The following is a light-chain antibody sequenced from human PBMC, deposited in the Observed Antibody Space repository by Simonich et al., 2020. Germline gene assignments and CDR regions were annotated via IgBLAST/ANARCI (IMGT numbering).Light chain of an antibody. J-gene: IGKJ1*01. CDR3: QQYYSTPPT. Sequence: DIVMTQSPDSLAVSLGERATINCKSSQSVLYSSNNKNYLAWYQQKPGPPPKLLMYGASTRESGVPDRFSGSGSGTDFTLTISSLQAEDVAVYYCQQYYSTPPTFGQGTKVEIK. CDR2: GAS. V-gene: IGKV4-1*01. CDR1: QSVLYSSNNKNY.